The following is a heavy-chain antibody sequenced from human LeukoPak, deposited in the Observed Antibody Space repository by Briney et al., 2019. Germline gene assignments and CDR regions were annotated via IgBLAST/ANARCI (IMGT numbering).Heavy chain of an antibody. CDR2: ISWNSGSI. V-gene: IGHV3-9*01. Sequence: GGSLRLSCAASGFTFDDYAMHWVRQAPGKGLEWGSGISWNSGSIGYADSVKGRFTISRDNAKNSLYLQMNSLRAEDTALYYCAKVSSVAGTLDYWGQGTLVMVS. J-gene: IGHJ4*02. D-gene: IGHD6-19*01. CDR1: GFTFDDYA. CDR3: AKVSSVAGTLDY.